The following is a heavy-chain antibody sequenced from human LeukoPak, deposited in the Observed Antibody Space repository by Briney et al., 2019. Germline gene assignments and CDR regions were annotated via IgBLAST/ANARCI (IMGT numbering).Heavy chain of an antibody. CDR3: ARRDYYDSSGYYYLLNYFDY. V-gene: IGHV4-34*01. Sequence: PSETLSLTCAVYGVSFSGYYWSWIRQPPGKGLEWIGEINHSGSTNYNPSLKSRVTISVDTSKNQFSLKLSSVTAADTAVYYCARRDYYDSSGYYYLLNYFDYWGQGTLVTVSS. D-gene: IGHD3-22*01. CDR1: GVSFSGYY. CDR2: INHSGST. J-gene: IGHJ4*02.